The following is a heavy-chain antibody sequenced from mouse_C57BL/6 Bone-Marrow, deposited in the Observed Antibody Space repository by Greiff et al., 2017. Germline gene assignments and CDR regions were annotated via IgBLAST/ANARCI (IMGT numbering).Heavy chain of an antibody. CDR2: IDPSDSYT. V-gene: IGHV1-50*01. CDR1: GYTFTSYW. J-gene: IGHJ4*01. CDR3: AREGLLRSLAMDY. D-gene: IGHD1-1*01. Sequence: VQLQQPGAELVKPGASVKLSCKASGYTFTSYWMQWVKQRPGQGLEWIGEIDPSDSYTNYNQKFKGKATLTVDTSSSTAYMQLISLTSEDSAVYYCAREGLLRSLAMDYWGQGTSVTVSS.